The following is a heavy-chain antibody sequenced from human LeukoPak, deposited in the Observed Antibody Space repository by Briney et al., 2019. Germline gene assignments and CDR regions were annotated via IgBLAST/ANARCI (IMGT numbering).Heavy chain of an antibody. CDR2: INHSGST. CDR1: GVSFSGYY. CDR3: AGGGSGWPTSVVVDY. J-gene: IGHJ4*02. D-gene: IGHD6-19*01. Sequence: PSETLSLTCAVYGVSFSGYYWTWIRQPPGKGLEWIGEINHSGSTNYNPALKSRVTISVETSKNQFSLKLSSVTAADTAVYYCAGGGSGWPTSVVVDYWGEGTLVTVSS. V-gene: IGHV4-34*01.